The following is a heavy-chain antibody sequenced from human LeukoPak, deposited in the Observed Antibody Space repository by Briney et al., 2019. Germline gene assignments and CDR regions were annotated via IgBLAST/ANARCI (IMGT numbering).Heavy chain of an antibody. Sequence: ASVKVSCKTSGYTFTSYGITWVRQAPGQGLEWMGWISGYNGNTNYAQKLQGRVTMTTDTSTSTAYMELRSLRSDDTAVYYCARRWTTTLSYSDYWGQGTLVTVSS. V-gene: IGHV1-18*04. D-gene: IGHD1-1*01. J-gene: IGHJ4*02. CDR1: GYTFTSYG. CDR2: ISGYNGNT. CDR3: ARRWTTTLSYSDY.